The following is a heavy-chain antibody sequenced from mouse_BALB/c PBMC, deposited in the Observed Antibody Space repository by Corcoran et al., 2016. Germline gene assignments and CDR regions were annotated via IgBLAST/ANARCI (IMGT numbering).Heavy chain of an antibody. CDR1: GFNIKDTY. J-gene: IGHJ1*01. Sequence: EVQLQQSGAELVKPGASVKLSCTASGFNIKDTYMHWVKQRPEQGLEWIGRIDPANGNTKDDTKFQGKATITADTSSNTAYLQLSSLTSEDTAVYYCARWDWYFDVWGAGTTVTVSS. CDR2: IDPANGNT. CDR3: ARWDWYFDV. V-gene: IGHV14-3*02.